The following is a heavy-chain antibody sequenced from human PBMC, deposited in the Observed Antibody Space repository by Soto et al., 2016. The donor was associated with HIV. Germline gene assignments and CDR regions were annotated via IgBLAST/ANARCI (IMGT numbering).Heavy chain of an antibody. J-gene: IGHJ4*02. D-gene: IGHD3-10*01. V-gene: IGHV4-59*01. CDR3: AXDGSATLLVTVGLTP. CDR2: IYYSGST. Sequence: VQLQESGPGLVKPSETLSLTCTVSGGSISSYYWNWMRQPPGKGLEWIGYIYYSGSTNYNPSLKSRVTISVDTSKNQFSLKLNSVTAADTAVYYCAXDGSATLLVTVGLTPWGQGTLVTVS. CDR1: GGSISSYY.